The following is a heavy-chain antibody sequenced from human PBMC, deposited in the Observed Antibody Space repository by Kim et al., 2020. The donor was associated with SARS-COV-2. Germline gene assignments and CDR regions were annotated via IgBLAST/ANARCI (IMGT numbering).Heavy chain of an antibody. V-gene: IGHV3-9*01. CDR2: ISWNSRTI. CDR1: GFTFDDYA. Sequence: GGSLRLSCAASGFTFDDYAMHWVRQTPGKGLEWVSGISWNSRTIGYADSVKGRFTISRDNAKSSLYLQMNSLRAEDTAFYYCVNDDISGAIWGQGTMVTVSS. D-gene: IGHD1-26*01. CDR3: VNDDISGAI. J-gene: IGHJ3*02.